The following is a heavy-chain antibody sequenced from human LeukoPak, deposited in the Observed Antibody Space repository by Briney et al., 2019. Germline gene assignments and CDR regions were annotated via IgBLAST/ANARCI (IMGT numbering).Heavy chain of an antibody. Sequence: GGSLRLSCAASGFTFSSYAMHWVRQAPGKGLEWVAVISHDGSNKYYADSVKGRFTISRDNSKNTLYLQMNSLRAEDTAVYYCAREREGLHAFDIWGQGTMVTVSS. CDR1: GFTFSSYA. CDR3: AREREGLHAFDI. CDR2: ISHDGSNK. J-gene: IGHJ3*02. V-gene: IGHV3-30-3*01.